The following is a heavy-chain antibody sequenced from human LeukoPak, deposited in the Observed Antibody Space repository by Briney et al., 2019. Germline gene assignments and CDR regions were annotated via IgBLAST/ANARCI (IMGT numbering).Heavy chain of an antibody. D-gene: IGHD6-19*01. Sequence: GGSLRLSCAASGFTFSSYWMSWVRQAPGKGLEWVANIKQDGSEKYYVDSVKGRFTISRDNAKNSLYLQMNSLRAGDTAVYYCARDSLYSSGWYIFPIDAFDIWGQGTMVTVSS. CDR3: ARDSLYSSGWYIFPIDAFDI. CDR1: GFTFSSYW. J-gene: IGHJ3*02. CDR2: IKQDGSEK. V-gene: IGHV3-7*01.